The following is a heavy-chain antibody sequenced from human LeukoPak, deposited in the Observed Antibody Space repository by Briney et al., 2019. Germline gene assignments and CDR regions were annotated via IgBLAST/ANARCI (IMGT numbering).Heavy chain of an antibody. CDR1: GLTFSSYA. CDR2: ISGSGGGT. CDR3: ARGQLTVTTDY. D-gene: IGHD4-17*01. V-gene: IGHV3-23*01. J-gene: IGHJ4*02. Sequence: PGGSLRLSCAASGLTFSSYAMTWVRQAPGKGLEWVSAISGSGGGTYYADSVKGRFTISRDNSKNTMYLQMNSLRAEDTAVYYCARGQLTVTTDYWGQGTLVTVSS.